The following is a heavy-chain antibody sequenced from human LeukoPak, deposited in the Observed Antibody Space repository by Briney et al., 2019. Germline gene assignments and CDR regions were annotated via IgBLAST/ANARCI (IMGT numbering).Heavy chain of an antibody. Sequence: GGALRVSCAASGFTFSSKWMSWVRQAPGKGLEWVANIKEDGSEKSYVDSVKGRFTISRDNAKNSLYLQMNSLRAEDTAVYYCARAFSWGQGTLVTVSS. V-gene: IGHV3-7*01. D-gene: IGHD3-16*01. CDR2: IKEDGSEK. J-gene: IGHJ5*02. CDR1: GFTFSSKW. CDR3: ARAFS.